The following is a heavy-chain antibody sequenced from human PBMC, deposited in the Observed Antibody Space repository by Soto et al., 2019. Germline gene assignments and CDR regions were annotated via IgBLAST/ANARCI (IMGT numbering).Heavy chain of an antibody. V-gene: IGHV3-33*01. J-gene: IGHJ3*02. D-gene: IGHD6-19*01. CDR1: GFTFSSYG. CDR3: ARDQYYLLAVAGGGAFDI. CDR2: IWYDRSNK. Sequence: PGGSLRLSCAASGFTFSSYGMHWVRQAPGKGLEWVAVIWYDRSNKYYADSVKGRFTISRDNSKNTLYLQMNSLRAEDTAVYYCARDQYYLLAVAGGGAFDIWGQGTMVTVSS.